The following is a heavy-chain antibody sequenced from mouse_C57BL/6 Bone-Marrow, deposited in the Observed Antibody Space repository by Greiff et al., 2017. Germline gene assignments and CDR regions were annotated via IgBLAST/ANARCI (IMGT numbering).Heavy chain of an antibody. J-gene: IGHJ4*01. CDR2: INPSNGGT. D-gene: IGHD1-1*01. CDR1: GYTFTSYW. CDR3: ARRGPYYYGSSLYAMDY. Sequence: QVQLQQSGTELVKPGASVKLSCKASGYTFTSYWMHWVKQRPGQGLEWIGNINPSNGGTNYNEKFKSKATLTVDKSSSTAYMQLSSLTSEDSAVYYCARRGPYYYGSSLYAMDYWGQGTSVTVSS. V-gene: IGHV1-53*01.